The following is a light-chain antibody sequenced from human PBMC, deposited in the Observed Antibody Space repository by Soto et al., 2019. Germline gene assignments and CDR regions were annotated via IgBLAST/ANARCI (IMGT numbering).Light chain of an antibody. Sequence: IQMTQSPSTLSASVGDTVTITCRASQTISRWLAWYQQKPGKATRLLIYTASTLESGVPSRFSASGSGTEFTLTISSLHPDDFATYYCQEYNNYWTLGQGTKVDIK. CDR1: QTISRW. V-gene: IGKV1-5*01. CDR2: TAS. CDR3: QEYNNYWT. J-gene: IGKJ1*01.